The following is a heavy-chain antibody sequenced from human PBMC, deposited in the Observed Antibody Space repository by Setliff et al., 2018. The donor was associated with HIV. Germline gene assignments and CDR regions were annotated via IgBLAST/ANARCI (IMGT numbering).Heavy chain of an antibody. Sequence: SETLSLTCIVSRGSISSTSHYWGWVRQSPGRRLEWIGSIYYSGRTYYNPSLKSRVTMSVDTSTNQFSLDLTSVTAADTAVYFCAGEIAPAARLPNVGGPPPPGYYHFMDVWGKGTTVTVSS. D-gene: IGHD2-8*01. CDR3: AGEIAPAARLPNVGGPPPPGYYHFMDV. J-gene: IGHJ6*03. V-gene: IGHV4-39*07. CDR2: IYYSGRT. CDR1: RGSISSTSHY.